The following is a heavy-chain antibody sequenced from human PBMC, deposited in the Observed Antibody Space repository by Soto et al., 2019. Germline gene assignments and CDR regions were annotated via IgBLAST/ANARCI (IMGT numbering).Heavy chain of an antibody. Sequence: PGGSLRLSCAAFGFTVSDNYMSWVRQAPGKGLEWVSLIYSGGSTYYADSVKGRFTISRDNTKNTLYLQRNSLRAEDTAVYYCARDPPNYDFRLVVWGQGTRVTVSS. CDR2: IYSGGST. CDR1: GFTVSDNY. D-gene: IGHD3-3*01. CDR3: ARDPPNYDFRLVV. V-gene: IGHV3-66*01. J-gene: IGHJ6*02.